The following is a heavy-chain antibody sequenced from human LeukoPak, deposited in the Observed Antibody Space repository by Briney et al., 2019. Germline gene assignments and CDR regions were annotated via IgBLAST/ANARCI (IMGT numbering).Heavy chain of an antibody. V-gene: IGHV4-39*07. CDR2: TYYSGST. CDR3: ARDLSAPGQS. D-gene: IGHD2/OR15-2a*01. J-gene: IGHJ4*02. Sequence: SETLSLTCTVSGGSISSSSYYWGWIRQPPGKGLEWIGSTYYSGSTYYNPSLKSRVTISVDTSKNQFSLKLSSVTAADTAVYYCARDLSAPGQSWGQGTLVTVSS. CDR1: GGSISSSSYY.